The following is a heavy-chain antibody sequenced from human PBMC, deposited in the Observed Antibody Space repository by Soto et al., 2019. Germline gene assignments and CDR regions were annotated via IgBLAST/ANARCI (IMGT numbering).Heavy chain of an antibody. CDR2: ISWNSGRI. J-gene: IGHJ4*02. Sequence: GGSLRLSCAASGFTFDDYAMHWVRQAPGKGLEWVSGISWNSGRIGYADSVKGRFTISRDNAKNSLYLQMNSLRAEDTALYYCAKDPCGGNCYYFDFWGQGMLVTVSS. D-gene: IGHD2-21*02. V-gene: IGHV3-9*01. CDR1: GFTFDDYA. CDR3: AKDPCGGNCYYFDF.